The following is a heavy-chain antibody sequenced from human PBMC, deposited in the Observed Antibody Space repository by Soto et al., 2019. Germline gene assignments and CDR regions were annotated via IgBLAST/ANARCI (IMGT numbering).Heavy chain of an antibody. CDR2: INPKTGDT. D-gene: IGHD3-10*01. V-gene: IGHV1-2*02. CDR1: GYTFTGHN. CDR3: AKDEAGSYDF. Sequence: ASVKVSCKSSGYTFTGHNIHWVRQAPGQGLEWMGLINPKTGDTFYAQNFQGRVTTSRDTSISTAYMELSSLRSDGTAVYYCAKDEAGSYDFWGQGTQVTVSS. J-gene: IGHJ4*02.